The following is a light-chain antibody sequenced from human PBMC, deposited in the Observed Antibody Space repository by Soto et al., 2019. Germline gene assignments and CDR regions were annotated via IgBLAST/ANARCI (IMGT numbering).Light chain of an antibody. CDR3: QHCNSYSEA. CDR1: QTISSW. J-gene: IGKJ1*01. Sequence: DIQMTQSPSTLSGSVGDRVTITCRASQTISSWLAWYQQKPGKAPKLLIYKASTFKSGVPSSFSGSGSGTEFTLTISSLQPEDFATYYCQHCNSYSEAFGQGTKVELK. V-gene: IGKV1-5*03. CDR2: KAS.